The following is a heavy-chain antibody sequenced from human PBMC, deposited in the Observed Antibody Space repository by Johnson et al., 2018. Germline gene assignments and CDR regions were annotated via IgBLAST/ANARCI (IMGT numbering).Heavy chain of an antibody. J-gene: IGHJ6*04. V-gene: IGHV3-30*18. Sequence: QVQLVESGGGVVQXGRSXRLXCAASGFSFRTYGMNWVRQAPGKGLEWVALISYDGSEKYYADSVKGRFTISRDNSKNTLYLQMNSLRPEDTAVYYCAKASAASWYYYYGLDVWGKGTTVTVSS. D-gene: IGHD6-13*01. CDR1: GFSFRTYG. CDR2: ISYDGSEK. CDR3: AKASAASWYYYYGLDV.